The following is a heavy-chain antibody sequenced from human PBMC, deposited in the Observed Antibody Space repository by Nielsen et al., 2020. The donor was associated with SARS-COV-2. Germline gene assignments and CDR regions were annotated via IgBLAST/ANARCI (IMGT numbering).Heavy chain of an antibody. CDR2: INHSGST. V-gene: IGHV4-34*01. CDR1: GGSFSGYY. J-gene: IGHJ3*02. Sequence: SETLSLTCAVYGGSFSGYYWSWIRQPPGKGLEWIGEINHSGSTNYNPSLKSRVTISVDTSKNQFSLKLSSVTAADTAVYYCARYQWVYAFDIWGQGTMVTVSS. CDR3: ARYQWVYAFDI. D-gene: IGHD1-26*01.